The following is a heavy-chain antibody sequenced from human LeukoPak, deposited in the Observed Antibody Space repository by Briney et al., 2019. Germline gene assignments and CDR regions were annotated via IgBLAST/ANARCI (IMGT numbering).Heavy chain of an antibody. D-gene: IGHD6-19*01. CDR1: GGSTNSYY. Sequence: SETLSLTCTVSGGSTNSYYWSWIRQSPGKGLEWIGYVAYSGSTNYNPSHKSRVTISLDTSKNQFSLKLSSVTAADTAVYYCARSPTGGWYNWFDPWGQGTLVTVSS. CDR3: ARSPTGGWYNWFDP. V-gene: IGHV4-59*01. CDR2: VAYSGST. J-gene: IGHJ5*02.